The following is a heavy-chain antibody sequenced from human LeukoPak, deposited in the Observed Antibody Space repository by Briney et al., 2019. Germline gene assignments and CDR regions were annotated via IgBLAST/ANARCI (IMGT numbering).Heavy chain of an antibody. V-gene: IGHV4-34*01. CDR3: ARGRYDFWSGYRLIDY. D-gene: IGHD3-3*01. CDR1: GGSFSGYY. CDR2: INHSGST. J-gene: IGHJ4*02. Sequence: PSETLSLTCAVYGGSFSGYYWSWIRLPPGKGLEWIGEINHSGSTNYNPSLRSRVTISVDTSKNQFSLKLSSVTAADTAVYYCARGRYDFWSGYRLIDYWGQGTLVTVSS.